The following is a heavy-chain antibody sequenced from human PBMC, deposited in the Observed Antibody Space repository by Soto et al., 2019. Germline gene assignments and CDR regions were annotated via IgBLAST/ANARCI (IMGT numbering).Heavy chain of an antibody. CDR3: AKDGSRRIAAAGYYYYYGMDV. CDR2: ISGSGGST. V-gene: IGHV3-23*01. D-gene: IGHD6-13*01. CDR1: GFTFSSYA. J-gene: IGHJ6*02. Sequence: GGSLRLSCAASGFTFSSYAMSWVRQAPGKGLGWVSAISGSGGSTYYADSVNGRFTISRDNSKNTLYLQMNSLRAEDTAVYYCAKDGSRRIAAAGYYYYYGMDVWGQGTTVTVSS.